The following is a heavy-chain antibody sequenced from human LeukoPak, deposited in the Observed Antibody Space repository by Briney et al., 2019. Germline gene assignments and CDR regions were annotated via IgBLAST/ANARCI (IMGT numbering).Heavy chain of an antibody. Sequence: PGGSLRLSCAASGFTFSSYSMNWVRQAPGKGLEWVSYISSTIYYADSVRGRFTISRDNAKNSLYLQMNSLRAEDTAVYYCARRPYCSGVTCNGLDVWGQGTTVTVSS. CDR1: GFTFSSYS. J-gene: IGHJ6*02. CDR2: ISSTI. V-gene: IGHV3-48*04. CDR3: ARRPYCSGVTCNGLDV. D-gene: IGHD2-15*01.